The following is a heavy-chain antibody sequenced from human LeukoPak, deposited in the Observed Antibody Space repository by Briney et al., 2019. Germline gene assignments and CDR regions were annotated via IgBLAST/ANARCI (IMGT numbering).Heavy chain of an antibody. Sequence: GGSLRLSCAASGFTFNSYAMSWVRQAPGKGLEWVSATSGSGGSTYYADSVKGRFTISRDNSKNTLYLQMNSLRAEDTAVYYCAKGTARTSGSYFWGQGTLDTVSS. J-gene: IGHJ4*02. D-gene: IGHD1-26*01. CDR2: TSGSGGST. CDR1: GFTFNSYA. V-gene: IGHV3-23*01. CDR3: AKGTARTSGSYF.